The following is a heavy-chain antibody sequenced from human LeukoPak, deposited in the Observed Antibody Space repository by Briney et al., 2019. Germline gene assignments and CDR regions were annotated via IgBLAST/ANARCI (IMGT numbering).Heavy chain of an antibody. J-gene: IGHJ4*02. CDR2: MNPNTGNT. CDR1: GYTFIGYD. D-gene: IGHD2-15*01. CDR3: ARGAPGSYCSGGSCPYFDY. Sequence: GASLKVSCKASGYTFIGYDINWVRQATGQGLEWMGWMNPNTGNTGYAQKFRGRVTMTRNTSISTASMELSSLTSEDTALYYCARGAPGSYCSGGSCPYFDYWGQGTLVSVSS. V-gene: IGHV1-8*01.